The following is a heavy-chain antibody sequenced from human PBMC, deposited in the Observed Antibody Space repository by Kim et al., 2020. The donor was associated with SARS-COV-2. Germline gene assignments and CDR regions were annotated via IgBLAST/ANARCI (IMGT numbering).Heavy chain of an antibody. V-gene: IGHV3-30-3*01. CDR1: GFTFSSYA. J-gene: IGHJ6*02. D-gene: IGHD3-22*01. CDR2: ISYDGSNK. CDR3: ARGQSIVPLYYYYGMDV. Sequence: GGSLRLSCAASGFTFSSYAMHWVRQAPGKGLEWVAVISYDGSNKYYADSVKGRFTISRDNSKNTLYLQMNSLRAEDTAVYYCARGQSIVPLYYYYGMDVWGQGTTVTVSS.